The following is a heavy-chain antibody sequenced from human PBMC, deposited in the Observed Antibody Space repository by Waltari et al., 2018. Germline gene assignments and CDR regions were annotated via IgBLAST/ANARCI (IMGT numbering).Heavy chain of an antibody. CDR3: ARQPFAEASSSNDY. CDR2: IYHSGST. D-gene: IGHD6-13*01. V-gene: IGHV4-38-2*01. Sequence: QVQLQESGPGLVKPSETLSLTCAVSGYSISSGYYWGWIRPPPGKGLEWIGSIYHSGSTYYNPSLKSRVTISVDTSKNQFSLKLSSVTAADTAVYYCARQPFAEASSSNDYWGQGTLVTVSS. J-gene: IGHJ4*02. CDR1: GYSISSGYY.